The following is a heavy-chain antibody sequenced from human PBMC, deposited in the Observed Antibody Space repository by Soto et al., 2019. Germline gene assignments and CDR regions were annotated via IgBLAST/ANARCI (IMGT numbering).Heavy chain of an antibody. V-gene: IGHV3-23*01. Sequence: EVQLLESGGGLVQPGGSLRLSCAASGFTFSPYAMSWVRQAPGKGLEWVSTITTSGGNTYYADSVQGRFTISRDNSKNTMYLQMNSMRAEDTAVYYCAGRYCTNGVCYTNYYYYSDVWGKGTTVTVSS. J-gene: IGHJ6*03. CDR2: ITTSGGNT. CDR3: AGRYCTNGVCYTNYYYYSDV. CDR1: GFTFSPYA. D-gene: IGHD2-8*01.